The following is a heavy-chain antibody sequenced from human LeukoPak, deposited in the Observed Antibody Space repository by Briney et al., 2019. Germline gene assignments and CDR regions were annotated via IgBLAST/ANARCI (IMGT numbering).Heavy chain of an antibody. CDR3: ARDPAGDYYDSGTYYSG. CDR2: ISSSGSTL. CDR1: GFTFSSYG. Sequence: TGGSLRLSCAASGFTFSSYGMSWVRQAPGKGLEWVSYISSSGSTLYYADSVKGRFTISRDNAKNSLYLQMNSLRAEDTAVYYCARDPAGDYYDSGTYYSGWGQGTLVTVSS. J-gene: IGHJ4*02. V-gene: IGHV3-48*04. D-gene: IGHD3-10*01.